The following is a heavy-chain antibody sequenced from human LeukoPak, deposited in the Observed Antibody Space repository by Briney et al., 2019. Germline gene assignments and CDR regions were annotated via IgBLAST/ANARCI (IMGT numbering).Heavy chain of an antibody. V-gene: IGHV1-8*01. Sequence: ASVKVSCKASGYTFTSSDINWVRQATGQGLEWMGWMNPSSGNTGYAQKFQGRVTMTRNTSVNTAYMELSSLRPEDTAVYYCARVRNSYGFGENYYYMDVWGKGTTVTVSS. CDR1: GYTFTSSD. D-gene: IGHD5-18*01. CDR2: MNPSSGNT. CDR3: ARVRNSYGFGENYYYMDV. J-gene: IGHJ6*03.